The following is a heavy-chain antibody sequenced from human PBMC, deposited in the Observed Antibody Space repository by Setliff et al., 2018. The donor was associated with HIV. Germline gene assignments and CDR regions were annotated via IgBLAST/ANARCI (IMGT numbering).Heavy chain of an antibody. J-gene: IGHJ4*02. CDR1: GFTFSSYW. CDR2: INQDGSET. D-gene: IGHD6-25*01. V-gene: IGHV3-7*03. CDR3: ARGTQNFDF. Sequence: GGSLRLSCAASGFTFSSYWVNWVRQAPGKGLEWVANINQDGSETYYVDSVKGRFTISRDNAKNSLYLQMNSLRVDDTAVYYCARGTQNFDFWGQGTLVTVSS.